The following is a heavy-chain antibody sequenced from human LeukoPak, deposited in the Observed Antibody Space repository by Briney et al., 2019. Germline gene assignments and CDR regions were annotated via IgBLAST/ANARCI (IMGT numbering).Heavy chain of an antibody. J-gene: IGHJ4*02. D-gene: IGHD2-15*01. Sequence: GGSLRLSCAASGFTFTNYAMSWVRQAPGKGLEWVSDMSGRGVSTYYADSVKGRFTISSDNAKNTLYLQMNSLRAEDTAIYYCAKDCNGGNCYIDYWGQGTLVTVAS. CDR3: AKDCNGGNCYIDY. CDR1: GFTFTNYA. CDR2: MSGRGVST. V-gene: IGHV3-23*01.